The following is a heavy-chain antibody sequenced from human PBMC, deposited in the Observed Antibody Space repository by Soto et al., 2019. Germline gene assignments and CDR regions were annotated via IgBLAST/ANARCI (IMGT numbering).Heavy chain of an antibody. Sequence: QVQLVQSGAEVKKPGASVKVSCKASGYVFTSSFMHWVRQAPGQGLEWMGMINPTLGTTAYAHRFQGTIAVTRDTSTATVYMDLSSLRSADTAIYYCAREVNTVIMPGDTEDYSGLDVWGQGPTVIVSS. CDR1: GYVFTSSF. D-gene: IGHD2-21*02. J-gene: IGHJ6*02. CDR2: INPTLGTT. V-gene: IGHV1-46*01. CDR3: AREVNTVIMPGDTEDYSGLDV.